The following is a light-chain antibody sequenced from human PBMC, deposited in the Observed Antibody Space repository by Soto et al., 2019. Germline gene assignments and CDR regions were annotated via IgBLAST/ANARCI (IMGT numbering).Light chain of an antibody. J-gene: IGLJ1*01. CDR2: TNN. V-gene: IGLV1-44*01. CDR1: SSSLGSNS. CDR3: AAWDGSLNVYV. Sequence: QSVLTQPPSASGTPGQRVTISCSGSSSSLGSNSVNWYQQLPRTAPKVLIYTNNQRPSGVPDRFSGSKSGTSASLAISGLQSEDEADYYCAAWDGSLNVYVFGTGTKVTVL.